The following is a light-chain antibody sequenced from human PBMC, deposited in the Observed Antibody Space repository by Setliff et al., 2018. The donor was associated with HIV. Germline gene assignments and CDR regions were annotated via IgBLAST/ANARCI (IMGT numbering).Light chain of an antibody. J-gene: IGLJ1*01. V-gene: IGLV2-14*01. Sequence: QSALTQPASVSGSPGQSITTSCTGTSSDVGGYNYVSWYQQHPGKAPKFMIYDVSKRHSGVSNRFSGSKSGNTASLTISGLQAEDEADYYCSSYTSSSTYVFGTGTKVTVL. CDR1: SSDVGGYNY. CDR2: DVS. CDR3: SSYTSSSTYV.